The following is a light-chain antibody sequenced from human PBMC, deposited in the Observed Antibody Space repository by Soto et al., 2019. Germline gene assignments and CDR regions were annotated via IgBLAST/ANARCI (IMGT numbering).Light chain of an antibody. J-gene: IGKJ2*01. V-gene: IGKV1-5*03. CDR2: KMS. CDR3: QQYGNYSPYA. Sequence: DIQMTQSPSTLSASVGDRVTITCRASQTTGNWLAWYQQKPGIAPKLLIYKMSSLESGVPSRFSVSGSGTEFTLTISSLQPDDFATSYCQQYGNYSPYAFGQGTNVEIK. CDR1: QTTGNW.